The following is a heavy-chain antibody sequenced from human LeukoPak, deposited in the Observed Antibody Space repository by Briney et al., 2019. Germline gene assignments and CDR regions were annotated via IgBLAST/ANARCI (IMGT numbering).Heavy chain of an antibody. J-gene: IGHJ4*02. Sequence: SETLSLTCTVSGGSISSYSWNRIRQSPGKGLEWIGRVYHSGSINYNPSLKSRVTISVDTSKNQFSLNLSSVTAADTAVYYCVSSYGRYVLDYWGQGTLVIVSS. CDR1: GGSISSYS. D-gene: IGHD5-12*01. V-gene: IGHV4-59*01. CDR2: VYHSGSI. CDR3: VSSYGRYVLDY.